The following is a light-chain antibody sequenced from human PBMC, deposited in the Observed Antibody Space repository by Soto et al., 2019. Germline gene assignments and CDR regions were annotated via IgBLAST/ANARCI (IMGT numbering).Light chain of an antibody. CDR2: AAS. CDR3: QRSFRTPLT. J-gene: IGKJ4*02. CDR1: QSISSY. Sequence: DIQMTQSPSSLSASVGDRVTITCRASQSISSYLNCYQQKPGKAPKLLIYAASSLQSGVPSRFSGSGSGTDFTLSISSLQPEDFATYYCQRSFRTPLTFGGGTNVEIK. V-gene: IGKV1-39*01.